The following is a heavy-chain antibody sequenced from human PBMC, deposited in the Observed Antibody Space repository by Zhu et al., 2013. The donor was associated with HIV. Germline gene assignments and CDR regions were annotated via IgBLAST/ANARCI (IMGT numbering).Heavy chain of an antibody. J-gene: IGHJ6*02. V-gene: IGHV4-61*01. CDR3: ARDVDRVYYYYGMDV. D-gene: IGHD2-15*01. CDR1: GGSISSSSYY. Sequence: VQLQESGPGLVKPSETLSLTCTVSGGSISSSSYYWGWIRQPPGKGLEWIGYIYYSGSTNYNPSLKSRVTISVDTSKNQFSLKLSSVTAADTAVYYCARDVDRVYYYYGMDVWGQGDHGHRLL. CDR2: IYYSGST.